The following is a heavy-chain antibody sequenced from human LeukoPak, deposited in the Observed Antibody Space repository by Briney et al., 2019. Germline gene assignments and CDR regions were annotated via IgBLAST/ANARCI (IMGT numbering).Heavy chain of an antibody. Sequence: GGSLRLSCAASGFTFSSYAMSWVRQAPGKGLEWVSSISSSSSYIYYADSVKGRFTISRDNAKNSLYLQMNSLRAEDTAVYYCARVSKGRDGYNYDYWGQGTLVTVSS. CDR1: GFTFSSYA. CDR3: ARVSKGRDGYNYDY. D-gene: IGHD5-24*01. CDR2: ISSSSSYI. V-gene: IGHV3-21*01. J-gene: IGHJ4*02.